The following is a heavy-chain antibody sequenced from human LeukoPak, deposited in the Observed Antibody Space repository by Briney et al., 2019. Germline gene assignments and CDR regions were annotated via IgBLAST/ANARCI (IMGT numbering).Heavy chain of an antibody. D-gene: IGHD6-6*01. CDR3: ARKGAEYSRSPLLNAWFDP. V-gene: IGHV1-2*02. J-gene: IGHJ5*02. Sequence: ASVKVSCKTSGYNFTGYHIHWVRQAPGQGLEWMGWIHPGTGDTRYTRKFQGRVTMTRDTSINTAYLELSGLKSNDTAVYYCARKGAEYSRSPLLNAWFDPWGQGTLITDSS. CDR1: GYNFTGYH. CDR2: IHPGTGDT.